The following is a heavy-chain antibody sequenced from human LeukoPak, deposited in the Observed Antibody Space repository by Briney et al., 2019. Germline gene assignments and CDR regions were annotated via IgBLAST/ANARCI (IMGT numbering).Heavy chain of an antibody. V-gene: IGHV1-46*01. D-gene: IGHD6-19*01. Sequence: ASVKVSCKASGYTFTSYYIHWVRQAPGQGLEWMGIINPSGGSTSYAQKFQGRVTLTRDTSTSTVYMELSSLRSEDTALYYRARERMSSHDYWGQGTLVTVSS. CDR1: GYTFTSYY. J-gene: IGHJ4*02. CDR3: ARERMSSHDY. CDR2: INPSGGST.